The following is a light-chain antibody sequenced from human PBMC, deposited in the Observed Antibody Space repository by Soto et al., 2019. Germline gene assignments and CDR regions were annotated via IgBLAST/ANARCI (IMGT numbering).Light chain of an antibody. CDR1: SSDVGSYNL. V-gene: IGLV2-23*03. J-gene: IGLJ1*01. CDR3: CSYAGSSTFLYV. CDR2: EGS. Sequence: QSVLTQPASVSGSPGQSITISCTGTSSDVGSYNLVSWYQQHPGKAPKLMIYEGSKRPSGVSNRFSGSKSGNTASLTISGLQAEDEADYYCCSYAGSSTFLYVFGTGTNVTVL.